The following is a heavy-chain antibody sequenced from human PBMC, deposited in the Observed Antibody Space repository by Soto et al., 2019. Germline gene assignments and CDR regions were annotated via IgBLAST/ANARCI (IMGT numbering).Heavy chain of an antibody. V-gene: IGHV1-69*12. CDR3: AREADYGGHSGMDV. D-gene: IGHD4-17*01. CDR2: VIPIFGTA. CDR1: GGTFSSYA. J-gene: IGHJ6*02. Sequence: QVQLVQSGAEVKKPGSSVKVSCKASGGTFSSYAISWVRQAPGQGLEWMGGVIPIFGTANYAQKFQARVTITADEXXGTAHVELSSLSAEDTAVYYCAREADYGGHSGMDVWGQGSTVTVSS.